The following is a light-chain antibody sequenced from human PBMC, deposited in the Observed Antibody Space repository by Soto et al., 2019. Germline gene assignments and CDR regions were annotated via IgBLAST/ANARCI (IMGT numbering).Light chain of an antibody. V-gene: IGLV1-47*01. CDR3: QSYDSSLSRV. CDR2: RND. Sequence: QSLLPPPPSASWTPGARGTISFFTSTSRCGSNYVYWYQQLPGTAPKLLIYRNDQRPSGVPDRFSGSKSGTSASLAISGLQAEDEADYYCQSYDSSLSRVFGTGTKVTVL. CDR1: TSRCGSNY. J-gene: IGLJ1*01.